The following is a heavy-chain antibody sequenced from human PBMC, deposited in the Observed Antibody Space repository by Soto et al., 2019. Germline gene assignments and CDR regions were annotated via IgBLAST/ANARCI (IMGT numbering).Heavy chain of an antibody. Sequence: GSLRLACSASGFTFSSYAMSWVRQAPGKGLESVSAISGSGGSTYYADSVKGRFTISRDNSKNTLYLQMNSLRAEETAVYYCAKAPLDYDSSGYYYVGSENWFDPWGQGTLVTVYS. V-gene: IGHV3-23*01. CDR3: AKAPLDYDSSGYYYVGSENWFDP. J-gene: IGHJ5*02. D-gene: IGHD3-22*01. CDR2: ISGSGGST. CDR1: GFTFSSYA.